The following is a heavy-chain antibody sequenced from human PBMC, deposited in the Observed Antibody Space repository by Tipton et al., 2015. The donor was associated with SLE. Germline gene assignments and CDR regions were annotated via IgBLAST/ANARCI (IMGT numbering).Heavy chain of an antibody. Sequence: QLVQSGAEVKKPGESLRISCKGSGYSFTSYWISWVRQMPGKGLEWMGRIDPSDSYTNYSPSFQGHVTISADKSISTAYLQWSSLKASDTAMYYCARQVIAVAGRFGMDVWGQGTTVTVSS. V-gene: IGHV5-10-1*01. CDR2: IDPSDSYT. D-gene: IGHD6-19*01. CDR3: ARQVIAVAGRFGMDV. J-gene: IGHJ6*02. CDR1: GYSFTSYW.